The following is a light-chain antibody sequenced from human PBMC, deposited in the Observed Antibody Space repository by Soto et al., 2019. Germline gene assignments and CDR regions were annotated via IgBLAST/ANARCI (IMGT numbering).Light chain of an antibody. CDR1: SSDVGGYNY. CDR3: SSYASSMANV. Sequence: QSALTQPASVSGSPGQSFTISCTGTSSDVGGYNYVSWYQQYPGKAPKLMIYDVSSRPSGISNRFSGSKSGNTASLTISGLQAEDEADYYCSSYASSMANVFGTGTKVTVL. CDR2: DVS. J-gene: IGLJ1*01. V-gene: IGLV2-14*01.